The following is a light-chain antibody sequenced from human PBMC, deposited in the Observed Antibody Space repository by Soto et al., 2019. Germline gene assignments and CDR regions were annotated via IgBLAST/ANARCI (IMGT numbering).Light chain of an antibody. Sequence: EIVLTQSPATLSLSPGERATLSCRASQSVSSYLAWYQQKPGQAPRLLIYDASNRATGIPARFSGSGSGTDFTPTISSLEPEDFAVYYCQQRSNRPQLTFGGGTKLDI. J-gene: IGKJ4*01. V-gene: IGKV3-11*01. CDR3: QQRSNRPQLT. CDR1: QSVSSY. CDR2: DAS.